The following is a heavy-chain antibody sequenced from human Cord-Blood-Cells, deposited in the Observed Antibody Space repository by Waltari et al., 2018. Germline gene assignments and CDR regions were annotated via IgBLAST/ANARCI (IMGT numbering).Heavy chain of an antibody. J-gene: IGHJ4*02. CDR3: ARVTGYSSSWYYFDY. CDR1: GYTCPRSG. D-gene: IGHD6-13*01. CDR2: RSAYNGNT. V-gene: IGHV1-18*01. Sequence: VQLVQYGAEVKKPAASVRFACTASGYTCPRSGLRWVRQCPGQGLEWMGWRSAYNGNTNFAQKLQGRVTMTTDTSTSTAYMELRSLRSDDTAVYYCARVTGYSSSWYYFDYWGQGTLVTVSS.